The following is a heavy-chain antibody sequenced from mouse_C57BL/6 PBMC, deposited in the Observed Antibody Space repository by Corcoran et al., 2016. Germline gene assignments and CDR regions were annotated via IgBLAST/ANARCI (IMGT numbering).Heavy chain of an antibody. Sequence: QVQLKQSGAELVRPGASVKLSCKASGYTFTDYYINWVKQRPGQGLEWIARIYPGSGNTYYNEKFKGKATLTAAKSSITAYMQLSSLTSEDSAVYFCARREGYYWYSDVWGTGTTVTVAS. D-gene: IGHD2-2*01. CDR2: IYPGSGNT. J-gene: IGHJ1*03. CDR3: ARREGYYWYSDV. CDR1: GYTFTDYY. V-gene: IGHV1-76*01.